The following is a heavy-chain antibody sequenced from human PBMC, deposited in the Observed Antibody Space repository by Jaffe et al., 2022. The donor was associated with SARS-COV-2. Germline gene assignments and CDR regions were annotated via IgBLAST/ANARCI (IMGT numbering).Heavy chain of an antibody. CDR1: GGSFSGYY. CDR2: INHSGST. V-gene: IGHV4-34*01. J-gene: IGHJ2*01. CDR3: ARVAAPIPHWYFDL. Sequence: QVQLQQWGAGLLKPSETLSLTCAVYGGSFSGYYWSWIRQPPGKGLEWIGEINHSGSTNYNPSLKSRVTISVDTSKNQFSLKLSSVTAADTAVYYCARVAAPIPHWYFDLWGRGTLVTVSS. D-gene: IGHD6-6*01.